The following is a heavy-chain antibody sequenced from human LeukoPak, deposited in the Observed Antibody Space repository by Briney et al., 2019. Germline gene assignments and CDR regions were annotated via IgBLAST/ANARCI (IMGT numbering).Heavy chain of an antibody. Sequence: GGSLRLSCAASGFTFSSYWMSWVRQAPGKGLEWVANIKQDGSEKYYVESVKGRFTISRDNAKNSLYLQMNSLRAEDTAVYYCARGDIVATPVSFDYWGQGTLVTVSS. V-gene: IGHV3-7*01. D-gene: IGHD5-12*01. J-gene: IGHJ4*02. CDR2: IKQDGSEK. CDR3: ARGDIVATPVSFDY. CDR1: GFTFSSYW.